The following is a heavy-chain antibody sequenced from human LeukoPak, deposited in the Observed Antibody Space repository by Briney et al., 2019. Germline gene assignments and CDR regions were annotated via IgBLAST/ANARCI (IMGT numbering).Heavy chain of an antibody. CDR1: GFTFGDYA. CDR2: IRSKAYGGTT. CDR3: TRAFTHPGRITIFGVVIMETYYFDY. J-gene: IGHJ4*02. V-gene: IGHV3-49*04. Sequence: GGSLRLSCTASGFTFGDYAMSWVRQAPGKGLEWVGFIRSKAYGGTTEYAASVKGRFTISRDDSKSIAYLQMNSLKTEDTAVHYCTRAFTHPGRITIFGVVIMETYYFDYWGQGTLVTVSS. D-gene: IGHD3-3*01.